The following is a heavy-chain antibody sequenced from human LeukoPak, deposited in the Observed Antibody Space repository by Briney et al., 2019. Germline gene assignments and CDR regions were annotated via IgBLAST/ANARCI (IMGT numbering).Heavy chain of an antibody. Sequence: SETLSLTCAVSGYSISRGYHWGWIRQPPGKGLEWIGSIYHSGITYYKPSLKSRVTISVDTSKNQFSLKLSSVTAADTAVYYCVSINSSGWYVDYWGQGTLVTVSS. CDR3: VSINSSGWYVDY. CDR2: IYHSGIT. D-gene: IGHD6-19*01. V-gene: IGHV4-38-2*01. J-gene: IGHJ4*02. CDR1: GYSISRGYH.